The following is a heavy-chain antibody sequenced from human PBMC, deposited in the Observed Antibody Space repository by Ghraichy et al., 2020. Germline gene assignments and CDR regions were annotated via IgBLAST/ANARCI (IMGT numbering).Heavy chain of an antibody. J-gene: IGHJ4*02. D-gene: IGHD3-3*01. CDR1: GFTFSSYS. V-gene: IGHV3-48*02. Sequence: GGSLRLSCAASGFTFSSYSMNWVRQAPGKGLEWVSYISSSSSTIYYADSVKGRFTISRDNAKNSLYLQMNSLRDEDTAVYYCARDTRITIFGVVIIEEVEVVDYWGQGTLVTVSS. CDR3: ARDTRITIFGVVIIEEVEVVDY. CDR2: ISSSSSTI.